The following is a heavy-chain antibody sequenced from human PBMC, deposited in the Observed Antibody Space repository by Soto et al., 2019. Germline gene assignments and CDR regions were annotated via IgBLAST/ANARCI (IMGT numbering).Heavy chain of an antibody. CDR1: GFTFSSYG. CDR3: AKDGPYYYDSSGFH. V-gene: IGHV3-30*18. CDR2: ISYDGSNK. D-gene: IGHD3-22*01. Sequence: ESGGGVVQPGRSLRLSCAASGFTFSSYGMHWVRQAPGKGLEWVAVISYDGSNKYYADSVKGRFTISRDNSKNTLYLQMNSLRAEDTAVYYCAKDGPYYYDSSGFHWGQGTLVTVSS. J-gene: IGHJ4*02.